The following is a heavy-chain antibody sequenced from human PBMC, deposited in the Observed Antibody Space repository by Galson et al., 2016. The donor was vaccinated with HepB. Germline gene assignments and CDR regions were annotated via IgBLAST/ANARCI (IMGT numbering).Heavy chain of an antibody. D-gene: IGHD1-26*01. Sequence: PALVKPTQTLTLTCTFSGFSLRSSGVGVGWIRQPPGKALEWLALIYWDDDKRYSPSLKSRLTITKGTSKNQVVLTMTNMDPVDTATYYCAHRRGGSGNYETKNAFDIWGQGTMVIVSS. CDR2: IYWDDDK. J-gene: IGHJ3*02. V-gene: IGHV2-5*02. CDR3: AHRRGGSGNYETKNAFDI. CDR1: GFSLRSSGVG.